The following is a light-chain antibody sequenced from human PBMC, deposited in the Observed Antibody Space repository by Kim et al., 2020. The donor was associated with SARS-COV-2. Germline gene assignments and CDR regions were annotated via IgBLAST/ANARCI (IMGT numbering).Light chain of an antibody. CDR2: DVS. V-gene: IGLV2-14*01. J-gene: IGLJ3*02. Sequence: QSALTQPASVSGSPGQSITISCTGTSSDVGGYNYVSWYQQHPGKAPKLMIYDVSKRPSGVSNRFSGSKYGNTASLTISGLQAEDEADYYCSSYTSSSTRVFGGGTQLTVL. CDR3: SSYTSSSTRV. CDR1: SSDVGGYNY.